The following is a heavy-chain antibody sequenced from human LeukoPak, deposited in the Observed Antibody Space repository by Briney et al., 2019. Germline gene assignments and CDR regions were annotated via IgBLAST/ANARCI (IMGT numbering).Heavy chain of an antibody. CDR3: ARDLSSTSNWEFDY. J-gene: IGHJ4*02. CDR1: GYTFIDYF. Sequence: GASVKVSCEPSGYTFIDYFIHWVRQAPGQGLEWMGRLNPNNGYTFYTEEFQGRVTMTTDTSISTAYMELSRLTSDDTALYYCARDLSSTSNWEFDYWGQGTLVTVSS. CDR2: LNPNNGYT. V-gene: IGHV1-2*06. D-gene: IGHD7-27*01.